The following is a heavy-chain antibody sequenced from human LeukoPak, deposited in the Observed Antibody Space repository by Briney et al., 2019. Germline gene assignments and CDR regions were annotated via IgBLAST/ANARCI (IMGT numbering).Heavy chain of an antibody. V-gene: IGHV1-69*02. D-gene: IGHD3-22*01. CDR2: IIPILGIA. CDR1: GGTFSSYT. J-gene: IGHJ4*02. CDR3: ARGAGNYYDSSGSSPDY. Sequence: SVKVSCKASGGTFSSYTISWVRQAPGQGLEWMGMIIPILGIANYAQKFQGRVTITADKSTSTAYMELSSLRSEDTAVYYCARGAGNYYDSSGSSPDYWGQGTLVTVSS.